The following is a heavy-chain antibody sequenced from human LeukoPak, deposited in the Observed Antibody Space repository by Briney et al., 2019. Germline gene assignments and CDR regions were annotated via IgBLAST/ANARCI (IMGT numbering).Heavy chain of an antibody. V-gene: IGHV3-23*01. D-gene: IGHD6-13*01. CDR3: AKPARVGAVDY. CDR2: ISGNRGNT. CDR1: GFTFSSYA. J-gene: IGHJ4*02. Sequence: GGSLRLSCAASGFTFSSYAMSWVRQAPGMGLEWVSAISGNRGNTHYADSVKGRFTISRDNSKNTLYLQMNSLRAEDTAIYYCAKPARVGAVDYWGQGTLVTVSS.